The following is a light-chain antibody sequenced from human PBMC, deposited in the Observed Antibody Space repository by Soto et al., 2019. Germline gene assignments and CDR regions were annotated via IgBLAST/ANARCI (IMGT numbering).Light chain of an antibody. V-gene: IGKV3-15*01. CDR3: SQYHGWLWE. CDR2: GAS. CDR1: QSINRY. Sequence: ETRTRSSTDSQSINRYLAWYQHKPGQAPRILIHGASTRATGVPARFSGSGSGTEFTLACAVGRSADSAIYSWSQYHGWLWELGEGTKVDIK. J-gene: IGKJ1*01.